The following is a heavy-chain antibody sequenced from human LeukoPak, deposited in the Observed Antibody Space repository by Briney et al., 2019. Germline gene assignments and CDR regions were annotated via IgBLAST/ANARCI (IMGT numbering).Heavy chain of an antibody. Sequence: GGSLRLSCAASGFTFSSYEMNWVRQAPGKGLEWVSYISSSGSTIYYADSVKGRFTISRDNAKNSLYLQMNSLRAEDTAVYYCARDSRMTMVTTSGDYWGQGTLVTVSS. CDR3: ARDSRMTMVTTSGDY. D-gene: IGHD4-17*01. CDR2: ISSSGSTI. CDR1: GFTFSSYE. J-gene: IGHJ4*02. V-gene: IGHV3-48*03.